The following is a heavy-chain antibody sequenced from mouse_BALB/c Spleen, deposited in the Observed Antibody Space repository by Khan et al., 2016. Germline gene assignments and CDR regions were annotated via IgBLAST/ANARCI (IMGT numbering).Heavy chain of an antibody. CDR2: INPDSSTI. CDR3: ASTVWSLDV. Sequence: EVKLLESGGGLVQPGGSLKLSCAASGFAFSRYWMSWVRQAPGKGLEWIGEINPDSSTINYTPSLKDKFILSRDNATNTPYLQMSNLRSEDTALYYCASTVWSLDVWGAGTTVTVSS. CDR1: GFAFSRYW. V-gene: IGHV4-1*02. J-gene: IGHJ1*01.